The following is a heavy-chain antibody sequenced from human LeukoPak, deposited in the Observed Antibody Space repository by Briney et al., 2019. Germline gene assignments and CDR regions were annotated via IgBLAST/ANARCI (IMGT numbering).Heavy chain of an antibody. CDR3: ARVTSLTTLTAFDI. Sequence: ASVKVSCKASGYNLTTYSVNWVRQAPGQGLEWMGWVSVCHGTTNYARKVQGRVTMTTDTSTNTAYLELRSLRSDDTAVYYCARVTSLTTLTAFDIWGQGTMVTVSS. J-gene: IGHJ3*02. V-gene: IGHV1-18*01. D-gene: IGHD4-11*01. CDR1: GYNLTTYS. CDR2: VSVCHGTT.